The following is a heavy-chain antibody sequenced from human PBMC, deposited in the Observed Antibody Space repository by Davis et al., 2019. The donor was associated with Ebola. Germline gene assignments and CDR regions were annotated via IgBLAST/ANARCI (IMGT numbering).Heavy chain of an antibody. CDR2: IIPIFGTA. V-gene: IGHV1-69*06. CDR3: ARVRVYSSSSYWFDP. Sequence: AASVKVSCKASGGTFSSYATSWVRQAPGQGLEWMGGIIPIFGTANYAQKFQGRVTITADKSTSTAYMELSSLRSEDTAVYYCARVRVYSSSSYWFDPWGQGTLVTVSS. J-gene: IGHJ5*02. D-gene: IGHD6-6*01. CDR1: GGTFSSYA.